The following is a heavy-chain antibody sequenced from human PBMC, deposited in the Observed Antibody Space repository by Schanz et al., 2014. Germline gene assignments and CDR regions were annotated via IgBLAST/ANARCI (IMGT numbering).Heavy chain of an antibody. CDR2: IYDGGST. Sequence: QVQLQESGPGLVKPSQTLSLTCTVSGGSISSGGYYWSWIRQHPGKGLEWIGYIYDGGSTYYNPSLKSRVTISVDTSKNQFSLKLKSVTAADSALYFCARQGVGWATDAFYFNTWGQGTLVTVSS. J-gene: IGHJ5*02. CDR3: ARQGVGWATDAFYFNT. CDR1: GGSISSGGYY. D-gene: IGHD6-19*01. V-gene: IGHV4-31*03.